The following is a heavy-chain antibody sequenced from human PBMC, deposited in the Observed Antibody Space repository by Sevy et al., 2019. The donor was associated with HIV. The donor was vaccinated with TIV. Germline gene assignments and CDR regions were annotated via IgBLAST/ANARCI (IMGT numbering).Heavy chain of an antibody. V-gene: IGHV3-30*03. D-gene: IGHD4-17*01. CDR3: ARDPRLYGDNVEGFDS. CDR1: GFTLSTHV. CDR2: ISYDESTK. J-gene: IGHJ4*02. Sequence: KHGGSLRLSCEVSGFTLSTHVMHWVRQAPGKGLDWVAAISYDESTKYYADSVKGRFTISRDNSKNSLFLQMKSLTPEDTAVYYCARDPRLYGDNVEGFDSWGQGTLVTVSS.